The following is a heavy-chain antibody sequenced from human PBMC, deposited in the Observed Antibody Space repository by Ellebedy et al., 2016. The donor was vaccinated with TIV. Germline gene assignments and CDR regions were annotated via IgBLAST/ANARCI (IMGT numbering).Heavy chain of an antibody. CDR1: GYTFTGYY. CDR3: ARDRDSSGYNRESNFDY. Sequence: ASVKVSCRASGYTFTGYYMHWVRQAPGQGLEWMGWINPNSGGTNYAQKFQERVTITRDMSTSTAYMELRSLRSDDTAVYYCARDRDSSGYNRESNFDYWGQGTLVTVSS. V-gene: IGHV1-2*02. D-gene: IGHD3-22*01. CDR2: INPNSGGT. J-gene: IGHJ4*02.